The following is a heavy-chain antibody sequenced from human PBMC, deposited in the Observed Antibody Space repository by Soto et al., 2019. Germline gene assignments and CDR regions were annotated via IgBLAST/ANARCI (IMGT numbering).Heavy chain of an antibody. CDR1: GFTFSNYA. V-gene: IGHV3-30*18. D-gene: IGHD1-1*01. CDR2: TSYDGNNE. J-gene: IGHJ4*02. CDR3: AKDKGVFNWATSYFDY. Sequence: LRLSFAASGFTFSNYAMHWVRQAPGKGLEWVALTSYDGNNEYYTDSVKGRFTISRDNSKNTLFLQMNSPRPEDTAVYYCAKDKGVFNWATSYFDYWGQGALVTVSS.